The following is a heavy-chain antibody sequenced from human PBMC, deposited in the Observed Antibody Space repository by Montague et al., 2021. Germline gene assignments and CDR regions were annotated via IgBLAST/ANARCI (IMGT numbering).Heavy chain of an antibody. Sequence: SETLSLTCSVSGASISDYYWRWIWQPPGKGLEWIGNIYYSRRTNNYSSLTSRVPISVDTSTNQFFLTLSSVDAAATAFYYCSVTSPYFIFGMDVWGQGTTVTVSS. D-gene: IGHD2/OR15-2a*01. CDR3: SVTSPYFIFGMDV. CDR2: IYYSRRT. V-gene: IGHV4-59*01. CDR1: GASISDYY. J-gene: IGHJ6*02.